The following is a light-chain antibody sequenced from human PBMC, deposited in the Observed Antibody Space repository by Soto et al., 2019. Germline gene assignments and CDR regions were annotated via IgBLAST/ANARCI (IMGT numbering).Light chain of an antibody. CDR2: EVS. J-gene: IGLJ3*02. CDR1: SSDVGNYNY. CDR3: YSYAGSYTWV. V-gene: IGLV2-11*01. Sequence: QSALTQPRSESGSPGQSVTISCTGTSSDVGNYNYVSWYQQYPGKAPKLMIYEVSKRPSGVPDRFSGSKSGNTASLTISGLQADDEADYYCYSYAGSYTWVFGGGTQLTVL.